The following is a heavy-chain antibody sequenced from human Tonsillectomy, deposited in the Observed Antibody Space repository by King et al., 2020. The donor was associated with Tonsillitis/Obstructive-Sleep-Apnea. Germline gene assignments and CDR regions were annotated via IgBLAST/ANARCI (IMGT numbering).Heavy chain of an antibody. D-gene: IGHD5-18*01. Sequence: VQLQQWGAGLLKPSETLSLTCAVYGGSFSGYYWSWIRQSPGKGLEWIGEINHSGSTNYNPSLKSRVTISVDTSKNQFSLKLSSVTAADTAVYYCARGGGEHSYGQDFDYWGQGTLVTVSS. CDR3: ARGGGEHSYGQDFDY. CDR1: GGSFSGYY. CDR2: INHSGST. J-gene: IGHJ4*02. V-gene: IGHV4-34*01.